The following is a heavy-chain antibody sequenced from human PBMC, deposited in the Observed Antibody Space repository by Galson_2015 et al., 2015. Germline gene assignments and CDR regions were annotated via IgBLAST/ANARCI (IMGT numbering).Heavy chain of an antibody. CDR2: SHYSGST. J-gene: IGHJ6*03. CDR1: GASIKGYY. V-gene: IGHV4-59*08. CDR3: ARLIVGATYAPVYNYYYMDF. Sequence: ETLSLTCTVSGASIKGYYWSWIRQSPGKGLEWIGYSHYSGSTDYNPSLKSRVSISVDTSKNQFSLRLRSVTAADTAAYYCARLIVGATYAPVYNYYYMDFWGKGTTVTVSS. D-gene: IGHD1-26*01.